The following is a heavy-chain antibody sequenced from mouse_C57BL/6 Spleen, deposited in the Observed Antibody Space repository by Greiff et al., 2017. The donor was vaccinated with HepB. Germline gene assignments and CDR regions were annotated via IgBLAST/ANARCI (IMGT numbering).Heavy chain of an antibody. Sequence: EVKLVESGGGLVKPGGSLKLSCAASGFTFSDYGMHWVRQAPEKGLEWVAYISSGSSTIYYADTVKGRFTISRDNAKNTLFLQMTSLRSEDTAMYYSARILEGYYAMDYWGQGTSVTVSS. CDR3: ARILEGYYAMDY. V-gene: IGHV5-17*01. J-gene: IGHJ4*01. CDR2: ISSGSSTI. CDR1: GFTFSDYG. D-gene: IGHD1-1*01.